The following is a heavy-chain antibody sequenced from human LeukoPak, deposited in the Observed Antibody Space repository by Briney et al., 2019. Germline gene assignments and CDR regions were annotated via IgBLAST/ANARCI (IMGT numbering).Heavy chain of an antibody. CDR3: VRAVHHLFYSDSSGYYGDTFDV. V-gene: IGHV3-53*01. CDR2: IYSGGTI. CDR1: GFSVMTNY. J-gene: IGHJ3*01. Sequence: GGSLSLSCAASGFSVMTNYMSWVRQAPGKGLEWVSVIYSGGTIRYADSLKGRFTISRDNSRDTLHLQMNSLRVDDTAVYYCVRAVHHLFYSDSSGYYGDTFDVWGQGSVVTVSS. D-gene: IGHD3-22*01.